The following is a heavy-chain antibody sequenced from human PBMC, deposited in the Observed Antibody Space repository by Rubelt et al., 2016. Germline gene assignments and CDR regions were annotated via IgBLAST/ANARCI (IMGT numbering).Heavy chain of an antibody. CDR3: ARQGDHTNYHYLDY. CDR2: IYYSGST. Sequence: QLQLQESGPGLVKPSETLSLTCTVSGGSISSSNYYWAWIRQPPGKGLEWIGSIYYSGSTYYNLSLKSRVTMSVDTSKNQFSLKLSSVTAADTAVYYCARQGDHTNYHYLDYWGQGTLVTVSS. CDR1: GGSISSSNYY. V-gene: IGHV4-39*01. D-gene: IGHD4/OR15-4a*01. J-gene: IGHJ4*02.